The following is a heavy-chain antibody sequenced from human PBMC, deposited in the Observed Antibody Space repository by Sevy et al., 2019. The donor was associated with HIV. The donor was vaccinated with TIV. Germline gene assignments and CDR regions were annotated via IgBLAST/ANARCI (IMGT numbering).Heavy chain of an antibody. D-gene: IGHD2-21*01. CDR1: GFTFSSYS. Sequence: GGSLRLSCAASGFTFSSYSMNWVRQAPGKGLEWVSYISSSSSTILNADSVKGRFTISRDNAKNSLFLQMNSLRAEDMAVYYCARAGGDTAYAMDVWGQGTTVTVSS. J-gene: IGHJ6*02. V-gene: IGHV3-48*01. CDR3: ARAGGDTAYAMDV. CDR2: ISSSSSTI.